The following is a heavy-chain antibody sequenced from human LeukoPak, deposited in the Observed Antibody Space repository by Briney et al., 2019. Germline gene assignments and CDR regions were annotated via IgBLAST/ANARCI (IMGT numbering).Heavy chain of an antibody. CDR3: ATDYYDSSYFDY. V-gene: IGHV3-21*01. Sequence: GGSLRLSCAASGFTFSSYSMNWVRQAPGKGLEWVSSISSSSYIYYADSVKGRFTISRDNAKNSLYLQMNSLRAEDTAVYYCATDYYDSSYFDYWGQGTLVTVSS. CDR1: GFTFSSYS. J-gene: IGHJ4*02. D-gene: IGHD3-22*01. CDR2: ISSSSYI.